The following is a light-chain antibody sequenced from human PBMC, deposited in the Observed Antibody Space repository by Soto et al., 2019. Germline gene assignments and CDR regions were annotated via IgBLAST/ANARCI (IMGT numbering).Light chain of an antibody. CDR3: QQRFT. CDR1: QYVSSF. Sequence: EIVLTQSPATLSLSPGERATLSCRASQYVSSFLAWFQQRPGQAPRLLLYDASNRAAGIPARFSGSGSGTNFTLTISSLEPEDFAVYYCQQRFTFGPGTKVDIK. V-gene: IGKV3-11*01. CDR2: DAS. J-gene: IGKJ3*01.